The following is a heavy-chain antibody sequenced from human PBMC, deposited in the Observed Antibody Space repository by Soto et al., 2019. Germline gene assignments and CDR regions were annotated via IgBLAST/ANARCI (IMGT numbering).Heavy chain of an antibody. D-gene: IGHD3-22*01. CDR1: GFTFSSYA. V-gene: IGHV3-30-3*01. CDR2: ISYDGSNK. CDR3: ARERLEMAYDSSGYYYYYYYGMDV. J-gene: IGHJ6*02. Sequence: QVQLVESGGGVVQPGRSLRLSCAASGFTFSSYAMHWVRQAPGKGLEWVAVISYDGSNKYYADSVKGRFTISRDNSKHTLYLQMNSLRAEDTAVYYCARERLEMAYDSSGYYYYYYYGMDVWGQGTTVTVSS.